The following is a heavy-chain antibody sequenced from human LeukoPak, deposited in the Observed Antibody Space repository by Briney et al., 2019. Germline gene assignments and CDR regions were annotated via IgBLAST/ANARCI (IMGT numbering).Heavy chain of an antibody. CDR2: ISYDGSNK. V-gene: IGHV3-30-3*01. J-gene: IGHJ4*02. CDR1: GFTFSSYA. D-gene: IGHD1-26*01. CDR3: AKGPHKREDSGSALEH. Sequence: GGSLRLSCAASGFTFSSYAMPWVRQAPGKGLEWVAVISYDGSNKYYADSVKGRFTISRDNSKNTLFLQMNSLRADDSAVYYCAKGPHKREDSGSALEHWGQGTLVTVSS.